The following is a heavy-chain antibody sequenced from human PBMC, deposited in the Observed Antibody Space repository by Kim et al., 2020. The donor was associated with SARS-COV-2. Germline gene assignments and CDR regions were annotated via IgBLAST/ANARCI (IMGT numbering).Heavy chain of an antibody. J-gene: IGHJ6*03. CDR2: IYYSGST. Sequence: SYYWGWIRQPPGKGLEWIRSIYYSGSTYYNPSLKSRVTISVDTSKNQFSLKLSSVTAADTAVYYCARHNTRIGIVVVPAAIRSMDVWGKGTKVTV. V-gene: IGHV4-39*01. CDR1: SYY. CDR3: ARHNTRIGIVVVPAAIRSMDV. D-gene: IGHD2-2*02.